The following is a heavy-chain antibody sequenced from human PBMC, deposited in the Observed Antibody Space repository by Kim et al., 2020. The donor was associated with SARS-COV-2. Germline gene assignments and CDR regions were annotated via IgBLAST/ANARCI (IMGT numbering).Heavy chain of an antibody. J-gene: IGHJ6*02. V-gene: IGHV1-69*13. CDR2: IIPVFGRA. D-gene: IGHD6-19*01. CDR1: GGTFTTYV. Sequence: SVKVSCKSSGGTFTTYVVSWVRQAPGQGLEWMGGIIPVFGRANYAQKFQGSVTITADDSTSTAYMELSSLTSEDTAVYYGARPDMGSPESRVDVWGQGTSVTVSS. CDR3: ARPDMGSPESRVDV.